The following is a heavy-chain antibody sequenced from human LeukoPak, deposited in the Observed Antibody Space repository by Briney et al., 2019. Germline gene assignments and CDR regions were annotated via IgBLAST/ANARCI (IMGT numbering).Heavy chain of an antibody. V-gene: IGHV1-2*02. D-gene: IGHD5-12*01. Sequence: ASVKVSCKASGYTFTGYYMHWVRQAPGQGLEWMGWINPNSGGTNYAQKFQGRVTMTRDTSISTAYMELSSLRSEDTAVYYCARAKSGYATAYYYYYMDVWGKGTTVTVSS. CDR1: GYTFTGYY. CDR2: INPNSGGT. CDR3: ARAKSGYATAYYYYYMDV. J-gene: IGHJ6*03.